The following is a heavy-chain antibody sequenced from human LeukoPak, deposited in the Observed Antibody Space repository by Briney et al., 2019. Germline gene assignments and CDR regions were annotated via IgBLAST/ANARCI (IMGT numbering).Heavy chain of an antibody. V-gene: IGHV4-59*01. Sequence: SETLSLTCTVSGGSISSYYWNWIRQPPGKGLECIGYIYYSGRTNYNPSLKSRVTISVDTSKNQFSLNLTSVTAADTAVYYCARFTPQGYGWGGYNRFDPWGQGTLVTVSS. J-gene: IGHJ5*02. CDR1: GGSISSYY. D-gene: IGHD3-16*01. CDR3: ARFTPQGYGWGGYNRFDP. CDR2: IYYSGRT.